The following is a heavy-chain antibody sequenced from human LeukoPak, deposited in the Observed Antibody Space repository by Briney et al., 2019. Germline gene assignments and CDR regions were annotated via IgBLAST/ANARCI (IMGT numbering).Heavy chain of an antibody. CDR2: TYYRSKWYN. J-gene: IGHJ3*02. V-gene: IGHV6-1*01. CDR1: GDSVSSNSAT. Sequence: SQTLSLTCALSGDSVSSNSATWDWLRQSPSRGLEWLGRTYYRSKWYNDYAVSVKSRITINPDTSKNQFSLKLSSVTAADTAVYYCARDFPNGSGKDAFDIWGQGTMVTVSS. CDR3: ARDFPNGSGKDAFDI. D-gene: IGHD3-10*01.